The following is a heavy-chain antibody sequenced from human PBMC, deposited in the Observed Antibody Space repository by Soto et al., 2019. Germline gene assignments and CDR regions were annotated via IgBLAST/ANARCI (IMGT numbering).Heavy chain of an antibody. CDR1: GFTFSNYE. Sequence: GGSLRLSCEASGFTFSNYEMHWFRQAPGKGLEYVSGISNNGAHTDYAKSVKGRFTISRDNSENTLYLQMGSLRAEDKAVYFCAKVNWQLAPVYFFMGVWGKGTTVNGTS. D-gene: IGHD6-6*01. CDR3: AKVNWQLAPVYFFMGV. V-gene: IGHV3-64*01. CDR2: ISNNGAHT. J-gene: IGHJ6*03.